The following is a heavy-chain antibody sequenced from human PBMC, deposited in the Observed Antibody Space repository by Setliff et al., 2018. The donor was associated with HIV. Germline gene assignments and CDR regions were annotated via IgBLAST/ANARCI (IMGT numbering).Heavy chain of an antibody. V-gene: IGHV4-39*01. D-gene: IGHD3-22*01. CDR2: IYYNEKT. CDR3: ASRIYYYDSNNFLREEGFDP. J-gene: IGHJ5*02. CDR1: GGSASNSRYY. Sequence: SETLSLTGTVSGGSASNSRYYWAWIRRPPGKGLEYIGSIYYNEKTYYNPSLKSRVTISIDTSKNQFSLNLTSVTAADTAVYYCASRIYYYDSNNFLREEGFDPWGQGTLVTVSS.